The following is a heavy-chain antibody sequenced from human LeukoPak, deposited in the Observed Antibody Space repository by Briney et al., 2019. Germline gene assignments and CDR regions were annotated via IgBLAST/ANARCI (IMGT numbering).Heavy chain of an antibody. J-gene: IGHJ4*02. D-gene: IGHD3-10*01. V-gene: IGHV4-59*12. CDR2: IYYSGST. Sequence: SETLSLTCTVSGGSISSYYWSWIRQPPGKGLEWIGYIYYSGSTNYNPSLKSRVTISVDTSKNQFSLKLSSVTAADTAVYYCARGRVLLWFGNKAYYFDYWGQGTLVTVSS. CDR3: ARGRVLLWFGNKAYYFDY. CDR1: GGSISSYY.